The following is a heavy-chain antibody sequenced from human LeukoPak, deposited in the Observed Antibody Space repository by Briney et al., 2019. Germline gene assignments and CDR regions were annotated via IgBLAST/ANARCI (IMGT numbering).Heavy chain of an antibody. Sequence: SETLSLTCAVSGGSFSGYYWTWIRQPPGKGLEWIGEINHSGSANYNPSPKSRVTISLDTSKKQFSLKPSSVTAADTAVYYCARGQGTVTTHWGQGTLVTVSS. J-gene: IGHJ4*02. CDR1: GGSFSGYY. V-gene: IGHV4-34*01. CDR3: ARGQGTVTTH. CDR2: INHSGSA. D-gene: IGHD4-17*01.